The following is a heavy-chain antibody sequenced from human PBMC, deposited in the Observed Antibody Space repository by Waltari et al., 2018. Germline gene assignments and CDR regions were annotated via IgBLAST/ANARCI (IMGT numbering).Heavy chain of an antibody. Sequence: QVQLVQSGAEVKKPGASVKVSCKASGYTFTSYDINWVRQATGQGLEWMGWMNPNSGNTGDAQKFHGRVTMTRNTSISTAYMELSSLRSEDTAVYYCARANYDFWLDDAFDIWGQGTMVTVSS. J-gene: IGHJ3*02. D-gene: IGHD3-3*01. CDR2: MNPNSGNT. V-gene: IGHV1-8*01. CDR1: GYTFTSYD. CDR3: ARANYDFWLDDAFDI.